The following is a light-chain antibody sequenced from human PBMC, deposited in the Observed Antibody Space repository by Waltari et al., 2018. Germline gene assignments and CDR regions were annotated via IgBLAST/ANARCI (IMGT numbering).Light chain of an antibody. CDR1: VLAEKS. CDR3: HAAADNNWF. V-gene: IGLV3-27*01. CDR2: KDT. Sequence: YDLAQPFSVSVSPGQTATIPCSGDVLAEKSVRWFQQRPGQAPTLILYKDTERPSGIPERFSGSSSGSTVTLTIRGALLEDEADYHCHAAADNNWFFGGGTKLTVL. J-gene: IGLJ2*01.